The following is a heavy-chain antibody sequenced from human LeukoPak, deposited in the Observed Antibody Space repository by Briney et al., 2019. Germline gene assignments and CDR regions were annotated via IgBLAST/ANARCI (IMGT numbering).Heavy chain of an antibody. J-gene: IGHJ4*02. CDR3: ARRDDYGDPRSFDH. D-gene: IGHD4-17*01. CDR1: GFTFSDSS. CDR2: IRGKANTYAT. V-gene: IGHV3-73*01. Sequence: GGSLRLSCAASGFTFSDSSIHWVRQTSGKGLEWLGRIRGKANTYATLYAESVEGRFILSRDDSENTAYLQMNSLKTEDTAVYYCARRDDYGDPRSFDHWGQGTLVSVSS.